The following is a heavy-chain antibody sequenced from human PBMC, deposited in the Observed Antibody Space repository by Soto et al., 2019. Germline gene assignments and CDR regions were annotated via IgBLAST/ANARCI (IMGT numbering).Heavy chain of an antibody. CDR1: GFTFSSYA. J-gene: IGHJ1*01. D-gene: IGHD6-13*01. CDR2: ISGSGGST. Sequence: GGSLRLSCAASGFTFSSYAMSWVRQAPGKGLEWVSAISGSGGSTYYADSVKGRFTISRDNSKNTLYLQMNSLRAEDTAVYYCARDRIAAKTGYFQHWGQGTLVTVSS. CDR3: ARDRIAAKTGYFQH. V-gene: IGHV3-23*01.